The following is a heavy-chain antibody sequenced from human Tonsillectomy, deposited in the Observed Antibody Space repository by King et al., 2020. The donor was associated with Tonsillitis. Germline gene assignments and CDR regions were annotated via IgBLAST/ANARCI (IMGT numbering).Heavy chain of an antibody. D-gene: IGHD6-19*01. Sequence: VQLVESGGGFIQPGGSLRLSCAASGFTFSSYEMNWVRQAPGKGLEWGSYISTRGSTIYYADSVKGRFTIYRDNAKSSLYLQMNSLRVEDTAVYYCARVPACGWYADYWGQGTLVTVSS. CDR2: ISTRGSTI. J-gene: IGHJ4*02. V-gene: IGHV3-48*03. CDR3: ARVPACGWYADY. CDR1: GFTFSSYE.